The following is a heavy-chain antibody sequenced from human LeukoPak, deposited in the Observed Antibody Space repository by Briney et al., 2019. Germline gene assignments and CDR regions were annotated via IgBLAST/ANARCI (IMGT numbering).Heavy chain of an antibody. CDR2: ISGSGGST. Sequence: GGSLRLSCAASGFTFSSYAMSWVRQAPGKELEWVSAISGSGGSTYYADSVKGRFTISRDNSKNTLYLQMNSLRAEDTAVYYCAKAGYGSGSYYYNWFDPWGQGTLVTVSS. CDR1: GFTFSSYA. D-gene: IGHD3-10*01. J-gene: IGHJ5*02. V-gene: IGHV3-23*01. CDR3: AKAGYGSGSYYYNWFDP.